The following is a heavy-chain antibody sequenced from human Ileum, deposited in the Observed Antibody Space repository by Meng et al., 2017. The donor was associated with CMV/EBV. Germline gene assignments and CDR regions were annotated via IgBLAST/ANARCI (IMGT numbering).Heavy chain of an antibody. D-gene: IGHD5-24*01. CDR2: MNQDGSTR. CDR1: GFTFSGYW. J-gene: IGHJ5*02. Sequence: GESLKISCSASGFTFSGYWMTWVRQAPGKGLEFLATMNQDGSTRSYVDSVKGRFTISRDNAKNSLYLQMNSLRDEDTAMYYCARETNLGSWGQGTLVTVSS. CDR3: ARETNLGS. V-gene: IGHV3-7*01.